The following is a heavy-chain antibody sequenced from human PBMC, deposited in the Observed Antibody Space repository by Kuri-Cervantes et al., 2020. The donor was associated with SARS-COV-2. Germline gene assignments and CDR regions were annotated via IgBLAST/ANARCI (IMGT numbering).Heavy chain of an antibody. CDR3: ARDKAFWSGPGVNWFDP. CDR1: GYTFTSYG. CDR2: ISAYNGNT. Sequence: ASVKVSCKASGYTFTSYGISWVRQAPGQGLEWMGWISAYNGNTNYAQRLQGRVTMTTDTSTSTAYMELRSLRSDDTAVYYCARDKAFWSGPGVNWFDPWGQGALVTVSS. D-gene: IGHD3-3*01. V-gene: IGHV1-18*01. J-gene: IGHJ5*02.